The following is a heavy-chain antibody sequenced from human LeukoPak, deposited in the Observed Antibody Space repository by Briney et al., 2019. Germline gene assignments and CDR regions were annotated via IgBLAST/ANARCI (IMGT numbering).Heavy chain of an antibody. CDR1: GVSINSHY. V-gene: IGHV4-4*09. CDR2: ISGSGRT. J-gene: IGHJ4*02. Sequence: SETLSLTCTVSGVSINSHYLSWIRQPPGKGLEWIGHISGSGRTNYNPSLKSRVTMSVDTSKRQFSLTLKSLTAADTAVYYCVVSPNQDFFDYWGQGTLVTVSS. CDR3: VVSPNQDFFDY.